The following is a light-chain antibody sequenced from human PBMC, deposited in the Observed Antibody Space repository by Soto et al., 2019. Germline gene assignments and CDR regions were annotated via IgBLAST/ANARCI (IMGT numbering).Light chain of an antibody. V-gene: IGKV3-20*01. J-gene: IGKJ5*01. CDR1: QSVSNNY. Sequence: EIGVSQSPCTLSLSPGERATLSCRASQSVSNNYLAWYQQKPGQAPRLLIYGASNRATGIPDRFSGSGSGTDFTLTISRLEPEDFAVYYCQQYGSSITFGQGTRLEIK. CDR2: GAS. CDR3: QQYGSSIT.